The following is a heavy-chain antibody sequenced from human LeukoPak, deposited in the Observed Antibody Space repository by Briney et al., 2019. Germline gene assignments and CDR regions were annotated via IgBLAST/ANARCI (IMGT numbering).Heavy chain of an antibody. CDR1: GFTFSSYG. D-gene: IGHD6-13*01. Sequence: PGRSLRLSCAASGFTFSSYGMHWVRQAPGKGLEWVAVIWYDGSNKYYADSVKGRFTISRDNSKNTLYLQMNSLRAEDTAVYYCARDVTAAFWFDPWGQGTLVTVSS. V-gene: IGHV3-33*01. CDR3: ARDVTAAFWFDP. CDR2: IWYDGSNK. J-gene: IGHJ5*02.